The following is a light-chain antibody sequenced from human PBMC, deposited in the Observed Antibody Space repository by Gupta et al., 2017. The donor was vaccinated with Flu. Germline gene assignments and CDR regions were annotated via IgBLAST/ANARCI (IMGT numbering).Light chain of an antibody. CDR2: GNT. CDR3: QSYDSSLSGSVV. Sequence: QSVLTQPPSVSGAPGQRVTISCTGSSPNIGAGYDVHWYQQLPGTAPKLLIYGNTNRPSGAPSRFSGSNSGTSASLAITGLQAEDEADYYCQSYDSSLSGSVVFGGGTKLTVL. V-gene: IGLV1-40*01. J-gene: IGLJ2*01. CDR1: SPNIGAGYD.